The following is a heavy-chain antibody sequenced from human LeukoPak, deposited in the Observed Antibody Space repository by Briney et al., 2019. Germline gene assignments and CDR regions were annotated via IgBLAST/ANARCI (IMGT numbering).Heavy chain of an antibody. CDR1: GFTSSSYC. D-gene: IGHD6-19*01. J-gene: IGHJ4*02. CDR2: ISSSSSYI. V-gene: IGHV3-21*01. CDR3: ARRVAGLFDY. Sequence: GGSLRLSCAASGFTSSSYCMNWVRQAPGKGLEWVSSISSSSSYIYYADSVKGRFTISRDNAKNSLYLQMNSLRAEDTAVYYCARRVAGLFDYWGQGTLVTVSS.